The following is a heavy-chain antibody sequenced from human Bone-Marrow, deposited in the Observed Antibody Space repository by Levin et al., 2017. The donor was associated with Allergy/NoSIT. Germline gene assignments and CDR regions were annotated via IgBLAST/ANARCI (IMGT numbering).Heavy chain of an antibody. CDR1: GYSFSNYW. D-gene: IGHD6-13*01. CDR2: IYPGDSDT. V-gene: IGHV5-51*01. CDR3: ARGIFGGNCYYYGMDV. Sequence: NLGESLKISCKGSGYSFSNYWIGWVRQMPGKGLEWMGVIYPGDSDTRYSPSFQGQVTISADKSIRTAYLQWSSLKASDTAMSYCARGIFGGNCYYYGMDVWGQETTVTVSS. J-gene: IGHJ6*02.